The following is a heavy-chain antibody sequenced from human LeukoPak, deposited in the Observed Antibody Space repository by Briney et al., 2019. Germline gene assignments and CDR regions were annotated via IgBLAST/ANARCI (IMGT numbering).Heavy chain of an antibody. CDR1: GXYISSYY. CDR2: IYYSGST. CDR3: ARYYYDSSGYYSFGY. Sequence: PSETLSLTCTVSGXYISSYYWSWIRQPPGKGLEWIGYIYYSGSTNYNPSLKSRVTISVDTSKNQFSLKLCSVTAADTAVYYCARYYYDSSGYYSFGYWGQGTLVTVSS. D-gene: IGHD3-22*01. J-gene: IGHJ4*02. V-gene: IGHV4-59*01.